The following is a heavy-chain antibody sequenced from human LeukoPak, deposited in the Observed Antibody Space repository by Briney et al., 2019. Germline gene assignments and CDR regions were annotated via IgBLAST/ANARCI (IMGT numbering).Heavy chain of an antibody. CDR1: GGTFSSNA. V-gene: IGHV1-69*10. Sequence: VKVSCKAAGGTFSSNAIAWVRQAPGQGLEWMGRVIPILGVATYAQKFQGRVTITADKSTSTSYMELSSLRSEDTAVYYCARDSAFGGSSASMDVWGQGTTVTVSS. CDR3: ARDSAFGGSSASMDV. D-gene: IGHD1-26*01. J-gene: IGHJ6*02. CDR2: VIPILGVA.